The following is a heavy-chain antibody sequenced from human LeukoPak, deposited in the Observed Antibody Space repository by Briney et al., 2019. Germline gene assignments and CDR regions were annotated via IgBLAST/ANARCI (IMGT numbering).Heavy chain of an antibody. CDR1: GFTIIGYA. CDR2: ISHDATE. Sequence: GGSLRLSCAASGFTIIGYAMYWVRQAPGKGLEFVASISHDATERYRESVKGRFTISRDNAKNTLYLQMNSLRAEDTAVYYCASQYYYDSSGHFRERDYWGQGTLVTVSS. V-gene: IGHV3-30*04. D-gene: IGHD3-22*01. J-gene: IGHJ4*02. CDR3: ASQYYYDSSGHFRERDY.